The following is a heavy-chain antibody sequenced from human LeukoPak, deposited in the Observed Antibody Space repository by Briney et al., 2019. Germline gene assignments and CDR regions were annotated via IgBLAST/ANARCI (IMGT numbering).Heavy chain of an antibody. CDR1: GGSISSYY. Sequence: KASETLSLTCTVSGGSISSYYWSWIRQPPGKGLEWIGYIYYSGSTNYNPSLKSRVTISVDTSKNQFSLKLSSVTAADTAVYYCARGFPTPDAFDIWGQGTMVTVSS. J-gene: IGHJ3*02. V-gene: IGHV4-59*01. CDR3: ARGFPTPDAFDI. D-gene: IGHD2-21*01. CDR2: IYYSGST.